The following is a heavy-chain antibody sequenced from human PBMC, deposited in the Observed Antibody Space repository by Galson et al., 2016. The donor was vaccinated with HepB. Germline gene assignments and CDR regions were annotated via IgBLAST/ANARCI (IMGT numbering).Heavy chain of an antibody. V-gene: IGHV3-7*04. Sequence: SRRLSGAASGFSFSASWMSWVRQAPGGGLECVANIKQDGTVTNYVDSVKGRFTISRDNARSSLHLQMDSLRADDSAVYYCAWGWSPMRWGQGTLVTVSS. J-gene: IGHJ4*02. D-gene: IGHD1-26*01. CDR3: AWGWSPMR. CDR2: IKQDGTVT. CDR1: GFSFSASW.